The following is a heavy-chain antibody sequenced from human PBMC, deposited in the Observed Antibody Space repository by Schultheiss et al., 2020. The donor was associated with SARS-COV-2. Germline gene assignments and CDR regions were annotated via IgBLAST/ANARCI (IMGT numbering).Heavy chain of an antibody. CDR3: AREKTEGGMDV. D-gene: IGHD1-14*01. CDR2: IKQDGSEK. Sequence: GESLKISCAASGFTFSSYWMSWVRQAPGKGLEWVANIKQDGSEKYYVDSVKGRFSTSRDNAKKSLSLQMNSLRDEDTAVYYCAREKTEGGMDVWGLGTTVTVSS. CDR1: GFTFSSYW. V-gene: IGHV3-7*01. J-gene: IGHJ6*02.